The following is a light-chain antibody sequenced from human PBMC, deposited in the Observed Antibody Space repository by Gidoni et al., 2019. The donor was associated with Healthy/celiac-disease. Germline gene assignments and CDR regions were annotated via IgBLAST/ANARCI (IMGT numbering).Light chain of an antibody. CDR3: REFYMSPR. CDR2: CAS. CDR1: QSVLYSSNNKDY. J-gene: IGKJ1*01. V-gene: IGKV4-1*01. Sequence: GEGATINCKSCQSVLYSSNNKDYLDCYQQNPGQPPKLLIYCASTRESGVPDRFSGSGSGTDFTRTLSSLEAVVLVVYYCREFYMSPRFAQGTKVEIK.